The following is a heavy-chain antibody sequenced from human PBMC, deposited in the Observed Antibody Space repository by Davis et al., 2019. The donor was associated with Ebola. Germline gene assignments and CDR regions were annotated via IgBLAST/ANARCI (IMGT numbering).Heavy chain of an antibody. CDR1: GGSISSSSYY. CDR3: IQRDRIRLFDY. CDR2: IYYSGST. D-gene: IGHD1-1*01. Sequence: PSETLSLTCTVSGGSISSSSYYWGWIRQPPGKGLEWIGSIYYSGSTYYNPSLKSRVTISVDTSKNQFSLKLSSVTAADTAVYYCIQRDRIRLFDYWGQGTLVTVSS. J-gene: IGHJ4*02. V-gene: IGHV4-39*01.